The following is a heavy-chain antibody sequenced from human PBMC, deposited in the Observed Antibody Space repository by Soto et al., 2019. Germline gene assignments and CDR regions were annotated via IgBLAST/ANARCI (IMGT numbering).Heavy chain of an antibody. CDR3: ARGVFVRGSGPPTPPPYNWFDP. CDR1: GGSFSGYY. Sequence: PSETLSLTCAVYGGSFSGYYWSWIRQPPGKGLEWIGEINHSGSTNYNPSLKSRVTISVDTSKNQFSLKLSSVTAADTAVYYCARGVFVRGSGPPTPPPYNWFDPWGQGTLVTVSS. J-gene: IGHJ5*02. CDR2: INHSGST. D-gene: IGHD3-10*01. V-gene: IGHV4-34*01.